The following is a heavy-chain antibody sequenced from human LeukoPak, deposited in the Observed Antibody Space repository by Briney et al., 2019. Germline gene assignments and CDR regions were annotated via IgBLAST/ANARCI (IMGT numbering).Heavy chain of an antibody. J-gene: IGHJ4*02. CDR2: ISGSGDST. CDR1: GFTFSNYA. CDR3: AKDLVDLFDY. V-gene: IGHV3-23*01. D-gene: IGHD2-2*01. Sequence: PGGSLRLSCAASGFTFSNYAMSWVRQAPGKGLEWVSAISGSGDSTYYADSVKGQFTISRDNSKNTLYLQMNSLRAEDTAIYYCAKDLVDLFDYWGQGTLVTVSS.